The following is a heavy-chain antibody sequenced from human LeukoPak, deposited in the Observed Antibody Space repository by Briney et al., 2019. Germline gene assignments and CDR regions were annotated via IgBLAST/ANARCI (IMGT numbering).Heavy chain of an antibody. CDR2: ISGSGGST. V-gene: IGHV3-23*01. D-gene: IGHD3-22*01. J-gene: IGHJ4*02. CDR3: AKDHSSGYQYYFDY. CDR1: GFTFSSYA. Sequence: GGSLRLSCAASGFTFSSYAMSWVRQAPGKGLEWVSAISGSGGSTHYADSVKGRFTISRDNSKNTLYLQMNSLRAEDTAVYYCAKDHSSGYQYYFDYWGQGTLVTVSS.